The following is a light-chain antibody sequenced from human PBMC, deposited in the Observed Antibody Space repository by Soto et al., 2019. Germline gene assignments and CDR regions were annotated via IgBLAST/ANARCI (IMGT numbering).Light chain of an antibody. J-gene: IGLJ1*01. Sequence: QSVLTQPPSVSAAPGQKVTISCSGSSSNIGNNYVSWYQQLPGTAPKLLIYENNKRPSGIPDRFSGSKSGTSATLGITGLQTGDEADYYCGTWDSSLSALYGFGTGTKVTVL. CDR1: SSNIGNNY. CDR2: ENN. CDR3: GTWDSSLSALYG. V-gene: IGLV1-51*02.